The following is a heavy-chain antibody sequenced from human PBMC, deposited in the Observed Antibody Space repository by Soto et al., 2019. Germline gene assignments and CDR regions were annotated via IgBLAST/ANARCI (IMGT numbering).Heavy chain of an antibody. CDR3: ARGVDAGVDV. J-gene: IGHJ6*02. V-gene: IGHV1-8*01. D-gene: IGHD1-1*01. CDR1: GYTFTTYD. CDR2: MSPNSGAT. Sequence: QVQLVQSGAEVTKPGASVKVSCKASGYTFTTYDINWVRQATGQGLEWMGWMSPNSGATGYAQKFQGRVTMTRDTSIITAYMELSNLRSEDTAIYYCARGVDAGVDVWGQGSTVTVS.